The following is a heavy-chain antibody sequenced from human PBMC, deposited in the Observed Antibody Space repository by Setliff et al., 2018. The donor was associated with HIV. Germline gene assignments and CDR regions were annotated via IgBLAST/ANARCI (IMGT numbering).Heavy chain of an antibody. CDR2: ISSTGTYI. CDR3: ARDSRDAFDI. CDR1: GFTFSNYA. Sequence: PGGSLRLSCAASGFTFSNYAMGWVRQVPGKGLEWVSSISSTGTYIYYADSMKGRFTISRDNAKNSLYLQMNSLRADDTAVYFCARDSRDAFDIWGQGTMVTVSS. J-gene: IGHJ3*02. V-gene: IGHV3-21*01.